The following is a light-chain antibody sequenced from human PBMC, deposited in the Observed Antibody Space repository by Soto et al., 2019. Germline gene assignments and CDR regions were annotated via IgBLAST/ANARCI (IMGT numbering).Light chain of an antibody. CDR1: QRVNIN. CDR3: QQYNNWPRT. Sequence: EIVLTQSTGTLSLSPGERATLSCRASQRVNINLAWYQQKPGQAPRLLIYGAPTSATGIPARFSGSGSGTEFTLTISSLQSEDFGVYYCQQYNNWPRTFGQGTKV. J-gene: IGKJ1*01. CDR2: GAP. V-gene: IGKV3-15*01.